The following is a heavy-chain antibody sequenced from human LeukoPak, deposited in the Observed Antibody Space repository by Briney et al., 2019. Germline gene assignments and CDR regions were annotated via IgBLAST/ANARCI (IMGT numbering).Heavy chain of an antibody. D-gene: IGHD3/OR15-3a*01. CDR2: IWYDGSNK. CDR1: GFIFSSHG. Sequence: GSLRLSCAASGFIFSSHGMHWVRQSPGKGLEWVAVIWYDGSNKYYADSVKGRFTISRDNSKNTVYLQMSSLRTEDTAMFYCTKARDFWTRRFFDYWGQGALVTVFS. CDR3: TKARDFWTRRFFDY. J-gene: IGHJ4*02. V-gene: IGHV3-30*02.